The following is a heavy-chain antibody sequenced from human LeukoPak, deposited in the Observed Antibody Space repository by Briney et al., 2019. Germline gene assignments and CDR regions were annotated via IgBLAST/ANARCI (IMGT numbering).Heavy chain of an antibody. CDR3: ARHSSGLYYFHY. V-gene: IGHV4-59*08. D-gene: IGHD6-19*01. Sequence: PSGTLSLTCTVSGGSISSYYWSWIRQPPGKGLEWIGHVFYSGHTNYSPSLESRVTISVDTSKNQFSLRLTSVTAADTAIYYCARHSSGLYYFHYWGQGTLVTVSS. CDR1: GGSISSYY. J-gene: IGHJ4*02. CDR2: VFYSGHT.